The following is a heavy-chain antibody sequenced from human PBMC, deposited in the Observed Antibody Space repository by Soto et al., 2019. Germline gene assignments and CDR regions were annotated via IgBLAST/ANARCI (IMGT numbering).Heavy chain of an antibody. J-gene: IGHJ6*02. CDR1: GYSFTSYW. CDR2: IYPGDSDT. Sequence: PGESLKISCKGSGYSFTSYWIGWVRQMPGKGLEWMGIIYPGDSDTRYSPSFQGQVTISADKSISTAYLQWNSLKASDTAMYYCARQEYYGSGSPPYGMDGWGQGTTVTVSS. CDR3: ARQEYYGSGSPPYGMDG. V-gene: IGHV5-51*01. D-gene: IGHD3-10*01.